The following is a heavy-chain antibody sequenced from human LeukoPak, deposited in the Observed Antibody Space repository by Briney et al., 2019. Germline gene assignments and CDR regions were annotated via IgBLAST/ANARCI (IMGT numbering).Heavy chain of an antibody. CDR1: GFTFSSYW. D-gene: IGHD1-26*01. Sequence: PGRSLRLSCAASGFTFSSYWMSWVRQAPGKGLEWVANIKQDGSEKYYVDSVKGRFTISRDNAKNSLYLQMNSLRAEDTAVYYCARVVVGATMDYWGQGTLVTVSS. CDR2: IKQDGSEK. J-gene: IGHJ4*02. CDR3: ARVVVGATMDY. V-gene: IGHV3-7*03.